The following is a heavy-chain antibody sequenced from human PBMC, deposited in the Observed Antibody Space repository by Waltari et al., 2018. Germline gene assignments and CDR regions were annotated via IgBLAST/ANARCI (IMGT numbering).Heavy chain of an antibody. CDR2: TIPILGIA. V-gene: IGHV1-69*08. D-gene: IGHD6-13*01. Sequence: QVQLVQSGAEVKKPGSSVKVSCKASGGTFSSYTISWVRQAPGQGLEWMGRTIPILGIANYEQKFQGRVTITADKSTSTAYMELSSLRSEDTAVYYCARERTPGIAAAGTWRYFDYWGQGTLVTVSS. J-gene: IGHJ4*02. CDR1: GGTFSSYT. CDR3: ARERTPGIAAAGTWRYFDY.